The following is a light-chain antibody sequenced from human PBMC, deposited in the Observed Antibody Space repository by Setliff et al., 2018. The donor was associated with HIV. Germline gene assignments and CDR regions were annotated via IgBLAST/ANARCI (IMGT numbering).Light chain of an antibody. V-gene: IGLV1-44*01. Sequence: QSVLTQETSVSGTVGQKVTLSCTGNGNNIGSYAVAWYQQMSHGAPKTVMFGNSPPSGIPARFSASKSGTTASLTISDLQPEDEADYYCSTWDYSLSAVVFGGG. CDR2: GNS. J-gene: IGLJ2*01. CDR1: GNNIGSYA. CDR3: STWDYSLSAVV.